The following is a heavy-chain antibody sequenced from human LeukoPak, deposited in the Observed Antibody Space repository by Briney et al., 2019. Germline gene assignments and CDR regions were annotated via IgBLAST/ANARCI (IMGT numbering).Heavy chain of an antibody. CDR2: ISAYNGNT. D-gene: IGHD5-12*01. CDR3: ARVRVPIVATSMGLWFDP. J-gene: IGHJ5*02. Sequence: ASVKVSCKASGYTFTSYGISWVRQAPGQGLEWMGWISAYNGNTNYAQKLQGRVTMTTDTSTSTAYMELRSLRSDDTAVYYCARVRVPIVATSMGLWFDPWGQGTLVTVSS. CDR1: GYTFTSYG. V-gene: IGHV1-18*01.